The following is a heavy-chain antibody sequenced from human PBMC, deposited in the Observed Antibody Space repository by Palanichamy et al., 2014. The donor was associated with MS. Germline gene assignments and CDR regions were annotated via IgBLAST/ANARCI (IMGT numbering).Heavy chain of an antibody. D-gene: IGHD1-26*01. Sequence: EVQLVESGGGLVKPGGSLRLSCAASGFTFSGYSMNWVRQAPGKGLEWVSSISSSSSYIYYADSVKGRFTISRDNAKNSLYLQMNSLRAEDTAVYYCARYSGSYYFDYWGQGTLVTVSS. CDR1: GFTFSGYS. J-gene: IGHJ4*02. CDR2: ISSSSSYI. V-gene: IGHV3-21*01. CDR3: ARYSGSYYFDY.